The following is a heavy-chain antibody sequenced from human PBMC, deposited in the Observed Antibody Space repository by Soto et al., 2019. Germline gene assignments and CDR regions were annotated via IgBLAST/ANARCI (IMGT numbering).Heavy chain of an antibody. J-gene: IGHJ4*02. CDR1: GGTFSSYA. Sequence: QVPLVQSGAEVKKPGSSVKVSCKASGGTFSSYAISWVRQAPGQGLEWMGGIIPIFGTANYAQKFQGRVTITADESTSTAYMELSSLRSEDTAVYYCAREGAYCGGDCYYYFDYWGQGTLVTVSS. CDR3: AREGAYCGGDCYYYFDY. D-gene: IGHD2-21*02. V-gene: IGHV1-69*01. CDR2: IIPIFGTA.